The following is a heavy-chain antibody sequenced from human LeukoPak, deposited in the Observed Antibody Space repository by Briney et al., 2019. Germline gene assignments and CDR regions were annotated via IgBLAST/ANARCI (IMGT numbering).Heavy chain of an antibody. CDR1: RFTFDDYG. Sequence: PGGSLRLSCAASRFTFDDYGMNWVRQAPWKGQEWVSGINWNGGSTGYADSVKGRFTISRDNAKNSLYLQMNSLRAEDTAFYYCASTIFGGFVPSGQGTLVTVSS. J-gene: IGHJ5*02. D-gene: IGHD3-3*01. CDR2: INWNGGST. CDR3: ASTIFGGFVP. V-gene: IGHV3-20*04.